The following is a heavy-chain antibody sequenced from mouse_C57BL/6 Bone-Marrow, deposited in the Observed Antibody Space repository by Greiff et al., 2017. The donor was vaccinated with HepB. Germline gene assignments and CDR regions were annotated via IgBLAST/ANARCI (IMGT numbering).Heavy chain of an antibody. J-gene: IGHJ4*01. CDR2: IDPENGDT. Sequence: EVKLVESGAELVRPGASVKLSCTASGFNIKDDYMHWVKQRPEQGLEWIGWIDPENGDTEYASKFQGKATITADTSSNTAYLQLSSLTSEDTAVYYCTLITTVALYYYAMDYWGQGTSVTVSS. CDR1: GFNIKDDY. CDR3: TLITTVALYYYAMDY. V-gene: IGHV14-4*01. D-gene: IGHD1-1*01.